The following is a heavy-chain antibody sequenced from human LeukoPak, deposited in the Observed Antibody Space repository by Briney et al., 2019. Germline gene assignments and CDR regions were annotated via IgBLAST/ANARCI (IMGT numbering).Heavy chain of an antibody. CDR1: GFTLSSYA. J-gene: IGHJ6*02. Sequence: GGSLRLSCAASGFTLSSYAMSWVRQAPGKGLEWVSAISGSGGSTYHADSVKGRFTISRDNSKNTLYLQMNSLRAEDTAVYYCAKALENWGPYYYYGMDVWGQGTTVTVSS. CDR2: ISGSGGST. V-gene: IGHV3-23*01. D-gene: IGHD7-27*01. CDR3: AKALENWGPYYYYGMDV.